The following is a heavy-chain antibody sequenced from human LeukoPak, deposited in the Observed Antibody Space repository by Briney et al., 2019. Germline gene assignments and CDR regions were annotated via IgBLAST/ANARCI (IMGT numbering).Heavy chain of an antibody. J-gene: IGHJ5*02. V-gene: IGHV1-69*05. CDR2: IIPIFGTA. D-gene: IGHD1-26*01. CDR1: GGTFSSYA. CDR3: ARVVGATDIRFDP. Sequence: GASVKVSCKASGGTFSSYAISWVRQAPGQGLEWMGGIIPIFGTANYAQKFQGRVTITTDESTSTAYMELSSLRSEDTAVYYCARVVGATDIRFDPWAREPWSPSPQ.